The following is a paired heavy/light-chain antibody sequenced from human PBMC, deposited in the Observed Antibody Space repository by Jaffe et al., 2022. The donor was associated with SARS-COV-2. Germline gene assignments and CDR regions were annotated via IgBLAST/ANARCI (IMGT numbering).Light chain of an antibody. CDR1: SSNIGRNY. J-gene: IGLJ3*02. CDR2: RND. V-gene: IGLV1-47*01. Sequence: QSVLTQPPSASGTPGQRVTISCSGSSSNIGRNYVYWYQQLPGSAPKLLIYRNDQRPSGVPDRFSGSKSGTSASLAISGLRSEDEADYYCAAWDDSLVFGGGTKLTVL. CDR3: AAWDDSLV.
Heavy chain of an antibody. CDR2: IYHSGST. D-gene: IGHD3-10*01. V-gene: IGHV4-39*01. CDR1: GGSISTTDYY. J-gene: IGHJ4*02. Sequence: QLQLQESGPGLVKSSETLSLTCTVSGGSISTTDYYWGWIRQPPGKGLDWIGSIYHSGSTYYNPALKSRLTIAVDTSKSQFSLRLSSVTATDTAIYYCVRHRGVAATGGGVDYWGQGTLVTVSS. CDR3: VRHRGVAATGGGVDY.